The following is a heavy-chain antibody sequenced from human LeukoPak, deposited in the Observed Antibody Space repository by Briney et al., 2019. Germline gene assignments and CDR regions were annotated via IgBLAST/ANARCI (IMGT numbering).Heavy chain of an antibody. Sequence: ASVKVSCKVSGYTLTGLSMNWVRQAPGKGLEWMGGFDPEDGETIYAQKFQGRVTMTEDTSTDTAYMELSSLRSEDTAVYYCAPSSGWFPLDVWGQGTTVTVSS. CDR2: FDPEDGET. J-gene: IGHJ6*02. CDR1: GYTLTGLS. CDR3: APSSGWFPLDV. V-gene: IGHV1-24*01. D-gene: IGHD6-19*01.